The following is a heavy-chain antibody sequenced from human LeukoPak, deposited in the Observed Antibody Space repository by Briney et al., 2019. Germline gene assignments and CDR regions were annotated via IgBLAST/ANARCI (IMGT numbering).Heavy chain of an antibody. Sequence: SETLSLTCAVSGGSISSGGYSWSWIRQPPGKGLEWIGYIYHSGSTYYNPSLKSRVTISVDRSKNQFSLKLSSVTAADTAVYYCARESGSYSYYYYGMDVWGQGTTVTVSS. CDR2: IYHSGST. V-gene: IGHV4-30-2*01. CDR1: GGSISSGGYS. D-gene: IGHD1-26*01. J-gene: IGHJ6*02. CDR3: ARESGSYSYYYYGMDV.